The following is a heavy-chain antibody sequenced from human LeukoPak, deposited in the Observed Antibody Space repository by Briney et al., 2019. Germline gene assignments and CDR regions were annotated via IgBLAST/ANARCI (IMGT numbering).Heavy chain of an antibody. D-gene: IGHD2-21*02. CDR2: ISVSGGST. CDR1: GFTFDDYG. J-gene: IGHJ4*02. Sequence: PGGSLRLSCAASGFTFDDYGMSWVRQAPGKGLEWVSAISVSGGSTYYADSVKGRFTISRDNSKNTLYLQMNSLRAEETAVYYCAKERSRGGDCLDYWGQGTLVTVSS. CDR3: AKERSRGGDCLDY. V-gene: IGHV3-23*01.